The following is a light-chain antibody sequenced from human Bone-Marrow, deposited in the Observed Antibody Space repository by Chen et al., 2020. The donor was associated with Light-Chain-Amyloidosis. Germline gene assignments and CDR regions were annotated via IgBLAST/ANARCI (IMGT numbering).Light chain of an antibody. CDR1: SSDVGGDNH. CDR2: EVT. CDR3: SSYTITNTLV. V-gene: IGLV2-14*01. J-gene: IGLJ1*01. Sequence: QSALTQPASVSGSPGQSLTISCTGTSSDVGGDNHVSWYQQHPDKAPKLMIYEVTNRPSWVPDRFSGSKSDNTASLTISGLQTEDEADYCCSSYTITNTLVFGSGTRVTVL.